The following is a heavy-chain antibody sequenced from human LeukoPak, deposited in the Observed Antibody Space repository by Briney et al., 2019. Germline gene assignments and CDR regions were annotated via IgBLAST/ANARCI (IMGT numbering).Heavy chain of an antibody. Sequence: SETLPLTCSVSGGSINNHYWSWIRQTPGKGLEWIGYVFDRGSTNYNPSVKSRVTISVDTSRNQFSLRLSSVTAADTAVYYCAKHLTNAFYDMIWFDPWGQGILVTVSS. CDR3: AKHLTNAFYDMIWFDP. V-gene: IGHV4-59*11. CDR2: VFDRGST. CDR1: GGSINNHY. D-gene: IGHD2/OR15-2a*01. J-gene: IGHJ5*02.